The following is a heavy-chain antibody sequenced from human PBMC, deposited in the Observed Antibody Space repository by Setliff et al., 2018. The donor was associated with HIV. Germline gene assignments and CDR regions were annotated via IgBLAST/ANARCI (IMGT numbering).Heavy chain of an antibody. CDR1: SGSMTGHY. CDR2: LHSLGSSRVSDTP. V-gene: IGHV4-4*08. Sequence: SETLSLTCSVSSGSMTGHYRTWVRQPPGKGLEWIGYLHSLGSSRVSDTPNYSPSLKSRITISLDTSKRQFSLTMTSVTAADTAVYYCARGVNFDYWGQGTQVTVSS. J-gene: IGHJ4*02. CDR3: ARGVNFDY. D-gene: IGHD3-3*01.